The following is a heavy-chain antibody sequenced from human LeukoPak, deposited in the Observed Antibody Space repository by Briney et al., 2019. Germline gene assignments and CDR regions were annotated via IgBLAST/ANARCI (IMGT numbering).Heavy chain of an antibody. CDR1: GFTFSSYG. CDR2: ISYDGSNK. Sequence: QPGGSLRLSCAASGFTFSSYGMHWVRQAPGKGLEWVAVISYDGSNKYYADSVKGRFTISRDNSKNPLYLQMNSLRAEDTAVYYCAKDAYSGSFRWFDPWGQGTLVTVSS. J-gene: IGHJ5*02. V-gene: IGHV3-30*18. CDR3: AKDAYSGSFRWFDP. D-gene: IGHD1-26*01.